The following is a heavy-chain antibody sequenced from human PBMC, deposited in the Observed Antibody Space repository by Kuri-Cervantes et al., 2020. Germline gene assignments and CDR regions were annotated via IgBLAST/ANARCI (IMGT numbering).Heavy chain of an antibody. CDR2: IYYSGST. Sequence: GSLRLSCTVSGGSISSYYWSWIRQPPGKGLEWIGYIYYSGSTNYNPSLKSRVTISVDTSKNQFSLKLSSVTAADTAVYYCARGGNDSSGYYSETGFDYWGQGTLVTVSS. CDR3: ARGGNDSSGYYSETGFDY. CDR1: GGSISSYY. J-gene: IGHJ4*02. V-gene: IGHV4-59*12. D-gene: IGHD3-22*01.